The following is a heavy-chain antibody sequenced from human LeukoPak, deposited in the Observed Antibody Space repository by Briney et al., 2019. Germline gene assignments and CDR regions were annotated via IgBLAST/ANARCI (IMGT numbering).Heavy chain of an antibody. CDR1: GFTFSGSA. D-gene: IGHD2-21*02. CDR2: IRSKANSYAT. Sequence: PGGSLRLSCAASGFTFSGSAMHWVRQASGKGLEWVGRIRSKANSYATAYAASVKGRFTISRDDSKNTAYLQMNSLKTEDTAVYYCTRHYRLAYCGGDCYPGDAFDIWGQGTMVTVSS. V-gene: IGHV3-73*01. CDR3: TRHYRLAYCGGDCYPGDAFDI. J-gene: IGHJ3*02.